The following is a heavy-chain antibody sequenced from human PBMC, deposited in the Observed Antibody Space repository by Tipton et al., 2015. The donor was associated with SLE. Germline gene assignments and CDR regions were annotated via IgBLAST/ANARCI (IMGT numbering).Heavy chain of an antibody. CDR2: IYYSGST. CDR3: GRLFRRVPRYFDY. CDR1: GFTFSDYY. D-gene: IGHD2-21*01. J-gene: IGHJ4*02. V-gene: IGHV4-38-2*01. Sequence: LRLSCAASGFTFSDYYMSWIRQPPGKGLEWIGTIYYSGSTYYNPSLKSRVTISVDTSKTQFSLKLGSVTAADTAVYYCGRLFRRVPRYFDYWGQGTLVTVSS.